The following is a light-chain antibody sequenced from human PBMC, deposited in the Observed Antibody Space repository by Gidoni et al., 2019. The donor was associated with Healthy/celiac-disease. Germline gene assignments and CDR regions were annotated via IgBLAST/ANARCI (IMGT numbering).Light chain of an antibody. CDR2: DAS. J-gene: IGKJ4*01. CDR1: KSVSSY. Sequence: EIVLTQSPATLYLSPGERATLSCRASKSVSSYLACYQQKPGQAPRLLIYDASNRATSIPARFSGSGSGTDFTLTISSLEPEDFAVYYCQQRSNWPFTFGGGTKVEIK. V-gene: IGKV3-11*01. CDR3: QQRSNWPFT.